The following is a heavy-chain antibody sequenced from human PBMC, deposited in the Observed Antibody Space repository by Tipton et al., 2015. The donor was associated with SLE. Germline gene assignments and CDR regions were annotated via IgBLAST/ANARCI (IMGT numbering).Heavy chain of an antibody. D-gene: IGHD2-2*01. CDR3: ASTPPGNCSSTSCYPRYYFDY. CDR1: GGSISSGGYY. Sequence: TLSLTCTVSGGSISSGGYYWSWIRQHPGKGLEWIGYIYYSGSTYYNPSLKSRVTISVDTSKNQFSLKLSSVTAAGTAVYYCASTPPGNCSSTSCYPRYYFDYWGQGTLVTVSS. J-gene: IGHJ4*02. CDR2: IYYSGST. V-gene: IGHV4-31*03.